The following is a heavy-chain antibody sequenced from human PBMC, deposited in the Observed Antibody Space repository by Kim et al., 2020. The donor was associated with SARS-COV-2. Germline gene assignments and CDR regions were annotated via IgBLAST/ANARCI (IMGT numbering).Heavy chain of an antibody. V-gene: IGHV3-64*02. CDR3: ARGDYYDSSGSCDF. J-gene: IGHJ4*02. D-gene: IGHD3-22*01. Sequence: AESVKCKFTLPRDNSKNTLYLQMGSLRAEDMAVYYCARGDYYDSSGSCDFWGQGTLVTVSS.